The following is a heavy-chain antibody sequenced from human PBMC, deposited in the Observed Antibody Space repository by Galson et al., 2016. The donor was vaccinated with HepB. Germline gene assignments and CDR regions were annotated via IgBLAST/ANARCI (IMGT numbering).Heavy chain of an antibody. CDR3: ARNSGSYHAADS. CDR2: ISSYKGNI. D-gene: IGHD1-26*01. Sequence: SCKASGYTFSNYGITWVRQAPGQGLEWMAWISSYKGNINYAQKLQGRVTVTRDTSTRTAYMELRSLGSDDTAVYYCARNSGSYHAADSWGQGTLVLVSS. V-gene: IGHV1-18*01. J-gene: IGHJ4*02. CDR1: GYTFSNYG.